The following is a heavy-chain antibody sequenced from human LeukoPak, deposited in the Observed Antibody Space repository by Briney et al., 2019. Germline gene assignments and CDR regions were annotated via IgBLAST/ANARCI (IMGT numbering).Heavy chain of an antibody. CDR2: ISGTGGST. J-gene: IGHJ4*02. CDR1: GFTFSSSA. V-gene: IGHV3-23*01. D-gene: IGHD2-2*01. CDR3: AKLGRVVPAATVAY. Sequence: PGGSLRLSCAASGFTFSSSAMSWVRQAPGKGLKWVSPISGTGGSTYYADSVKGGFTISRDNSKNTLCLQMNSLRAEDTAVYYCAKLGRVVPAATVAYWGQGTLVTVSS.